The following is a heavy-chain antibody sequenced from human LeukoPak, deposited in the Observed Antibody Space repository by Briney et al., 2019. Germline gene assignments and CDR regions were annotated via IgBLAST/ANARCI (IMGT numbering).Heavy chain of an antibody. V-gene: IGHV1-18*04. D-gene: IGHD2-2*01. J-gene: IGHJ5*02. CDR2: ISAYNGNT. CDR3: ARDLEYQLPEFDP. CDR1: GYTFTGYY. Sequence: ASVKVSCKASGYTFTGYYMHWVRQAPGQGLEWMGWISAYNGNTNYAQKLQGRVTMTTDTSTSTAYMELRSLRSDDTAVYYCARDLEYQLPEFDPWGQGTLVTVSS.